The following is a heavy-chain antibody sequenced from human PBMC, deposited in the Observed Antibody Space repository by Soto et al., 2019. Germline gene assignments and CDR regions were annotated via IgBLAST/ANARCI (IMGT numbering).Heavy chain of an antibody. CDR2: IIPIFGTA. CDR3: ARDSGRGIVVVPAANNKDYYYYYGMDV. V-gene: IGHV1-69*13. D-gene: IGHD2-2*01. Sequence: SVKVSCKASGGTFSSYAISWVRQAPGQGLEWMGGIIPIFGTANYAQKFQGRVTITADESTSTAYMELSSLRSEDTAVYYCARDSGRGIVVVPAANNKDYYYYYGMDVWGQGTTVTVSS. J-gene: IGHJ6*02. CDR1: GGTFSSYA.